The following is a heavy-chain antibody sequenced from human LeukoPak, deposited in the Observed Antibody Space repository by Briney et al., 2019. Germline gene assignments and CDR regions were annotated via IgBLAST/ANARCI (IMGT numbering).Heavy chain of an antibody. CDR1: GFTFSSYW. V-gene: IGHV3-74*01. CDR2: INSDGRGI. Sequence: GGSLRLSCAASGFTFSSYWMHWVRQAPGKGLVWVSRINSDGRGISYADSVKGRFTISRDNAKNTLYLQMNSLRAEDTAVYYCARETSTSFDIWGQGTMVTVSS. D-gene: IGHD2-2*01. J-gene: IGHJ3*02. CDR3: ARETSTSFDI.